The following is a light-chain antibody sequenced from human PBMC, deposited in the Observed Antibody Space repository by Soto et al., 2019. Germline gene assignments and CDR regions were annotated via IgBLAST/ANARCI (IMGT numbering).Light chain of an antibody. CDR1: SSNVGSYNF. CDR3: CSYAGTSTLV. Sequence: QSALTQPASVSGSPGQSITISCTGTSSNVGSYNFVSWYQQHPGKAPKLMIYEGSKRPSGVSNRFSGSKSGNTASLTISGLRAEDEADYYCCSYAGTSTLVFGTGTKLTVL. CDR2: EGS. V-gene: IGLV2-23*01. J-gene: IGLJ1*01.